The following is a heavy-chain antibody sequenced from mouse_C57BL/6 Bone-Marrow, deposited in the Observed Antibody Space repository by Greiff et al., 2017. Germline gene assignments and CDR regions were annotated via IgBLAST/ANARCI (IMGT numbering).Heavy chain of an antibody. CDR1: GYAFTNYL. CDR2: FNPGSGGI. D-gene: IGHD1-1*01. J-gene: IGHJ3*01. CDR3: ARRDLLLRD. Sequence: VQLQQSGAELVRPGTSVKASCKASGYAFTNYLLEWVKQRPGQGLEWIGVFNPGSGGIHYNEMFMGKATPTADKTSSTVYMQLSSLTYEDSEVCFCARRDLLLRDWGQGTLVTVSA. V-gene: IGHV1-54*01.